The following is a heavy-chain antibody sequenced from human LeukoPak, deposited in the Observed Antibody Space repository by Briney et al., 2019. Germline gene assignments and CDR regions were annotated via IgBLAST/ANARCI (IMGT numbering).Heavy chain of an antibody. CDR2: IYSGGST. CDR1: GFTVSSNY. CDR3: ARALYYYYMDV. V-gene: IGHV3-53*01. Sequence: GGSLRLSCAASGFTVSSNYMSWVRQAPGKGLEWVSVIYSGGSTYYADSVKSRFTISRDNSKNTLHLQMNSLRAEDTAVYYCARALYYYYMDVWGKGTTVTVSS. J-gene: IGHJ6*03.